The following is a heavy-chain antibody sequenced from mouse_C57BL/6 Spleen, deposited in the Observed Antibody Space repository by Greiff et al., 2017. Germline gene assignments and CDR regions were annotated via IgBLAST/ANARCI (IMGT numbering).Heavy chain of an antibody. CDR2: INPYNGGT. D-gene: IGHD2-3*01. CDR3: ARYYDGYYGYIYY. J-gene: IGHJ2*01. CDR1: GYTFTDYY. Sequence: VQLQQSGPVLVKPGASVKMSCKASGYTFTDYYMNWVKQSHGKSLEWIGVINPYNGGTSYNQKFKGKATLTVDKSSSTAYMELNSLTSEDSAVYYSARYYDGYYGYIYYWGEGTTLTVSP. V-gene: IGHV1-19*01.